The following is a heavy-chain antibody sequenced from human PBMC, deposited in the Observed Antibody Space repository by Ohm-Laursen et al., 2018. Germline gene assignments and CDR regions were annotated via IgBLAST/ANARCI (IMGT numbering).Heavy chain of an antibody. D-gene: IGHD3-10*01. V-gene: IGHV4-61*08. CDR3: ARHDDYYGSGSYYNNWFDP. CDR1: GGSISSGGYY. J-gene: IGHJ5*02. CDR2: IYYSGST. Sequence: SETLSLTCAVSGGSISSGGYYWSWIRQHPGKGLEWIGYIYYSGSTNYNPSLKSRVTISVDTSKNQFSLKLSSVTAADTAVYYCARHDDYYGSGSYYNNWFDPWGQGTLVTVSS.